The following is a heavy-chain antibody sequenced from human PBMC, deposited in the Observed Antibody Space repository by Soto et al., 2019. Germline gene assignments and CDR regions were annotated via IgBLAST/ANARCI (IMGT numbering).Heavy chain of an antibody. CDR2: ISSSSSTI. CDR3: ARDTPGAMVPYYYYGMDV. J-gene: IGHJ6*02. D-gene: IGHD5-18*01. Sequence: PGGSLRLSCAASGFTFSSYSMNWVRQAPGKGLEWVSYISSSSSTIYYADSVKGRFTISRDNAKNSLYLQMNSLRDEDTAVYYCARDTPGAMVPYYYYGMDVWGQGTTVTVSS. CDR1: GFTFSSYS. V-gene: IGHV3-48*02.